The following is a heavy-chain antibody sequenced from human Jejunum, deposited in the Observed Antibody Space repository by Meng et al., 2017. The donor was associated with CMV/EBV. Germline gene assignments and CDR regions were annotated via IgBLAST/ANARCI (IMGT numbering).Heavy chain of an antibody. CDR2: TRYNGVNE. Sequence: LAFRSCAMHWVRKAPGRGLGWVAGTRYNGVNEWHADSLKGQFTISRDNSKNTLYLQMNSLKDDDTALYYCAKGQRTSIYYYGMDVWGQGATVTVSS. V-gene: IGHV3-30*02. CDR1: LAFRSCA. CDR3: AKGQRTSIYYYGMDV. D-gene: IGHD2-2*01. J-gene: IGHJ6*02.